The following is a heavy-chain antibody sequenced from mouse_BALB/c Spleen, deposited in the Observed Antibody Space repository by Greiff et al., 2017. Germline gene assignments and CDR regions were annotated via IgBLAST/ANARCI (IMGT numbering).Heavy chain of an antibody. Sequence: ESGPGLVKPSQSLSLTCTVTGYSITSDYAWNWIRQFPGNKLEWMGYISYSGSTSYNPSLKSRISITRDTSKNQFFLQLNSVTTEDTATYYCARDYGNYGAWFAYWGQGTLVTVSA. V-gene: IGHV3-2*02. J-gene: IGHJ3*01. CDR3: ARDYGNYGAWFAY. CDR2: ISYSGST. CDR1: GYSITSDYA. D-gene: IGHD2-1*01.